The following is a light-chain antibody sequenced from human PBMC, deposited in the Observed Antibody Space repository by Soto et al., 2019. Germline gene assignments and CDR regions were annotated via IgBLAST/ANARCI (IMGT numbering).Light chain of an antibody. V-gene: IGKV3-11*01. Sequence: ENVLTQFPVTLSLSPGERATLSCRASQNAHTSLAWYRQKPGQAPRLLIYDAFKRAAGIPARFSGSGSGTDFTLTISRLEPEDFAVYYCQQRNVWPPITFGQGTRLEIK. CDR1: QNAHTS. CDR3: QQRNVWPPIT. J-gene: IGKJ5*01. CDR2: DAF.